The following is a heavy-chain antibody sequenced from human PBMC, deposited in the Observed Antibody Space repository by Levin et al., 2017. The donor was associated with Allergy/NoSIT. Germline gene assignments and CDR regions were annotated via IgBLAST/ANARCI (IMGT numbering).Heavy chain of an antibody. Sequence: GGSLRLSCAGSGFTFNSYSMSWVRQAPGQGLEWVSVISSDSNHIFYAESVRGRFTISRDNARNSLYLQMNSLTVEDTATYFCATYGAGWDWYGSGSPHWGQGTLVTVSS. D-gene: IGHD3-10*01. J-gene: IGHJ4*02. CDR2: ISSDSNHI. V-gene: IGHV3-21*06. CDR1: GFTFNSYS. CDR3: ATYGAGWDWYGSGSPH.